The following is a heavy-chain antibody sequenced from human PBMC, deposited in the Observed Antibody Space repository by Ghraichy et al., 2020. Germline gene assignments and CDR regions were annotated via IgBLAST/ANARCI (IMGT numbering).Heavy chain of an antibody. CDR2: INPNSGGT. CDR1: GYTFTGYY. V-gene: IGHV1-2*05. Sequence: ASVKVSCKASGYTFTGYYMHWVRQAPGQGLEWMGRINPNSGGTNYAQKFQGRVTMTRDTSISTAYMELSRLRSDDTVVYYCATQPHNWNYLSWFDPWGQGTLVTVSS. CDR3: ATQPHNWNYLSWFDP. J-gene: IGHJ5*02. D-gene: IGHD1-7*01.